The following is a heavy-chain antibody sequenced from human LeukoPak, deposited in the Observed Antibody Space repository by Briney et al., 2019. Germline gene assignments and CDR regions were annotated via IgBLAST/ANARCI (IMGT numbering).Heavy chain of an antibody. Sequence: SETLSLTCTVSGGSISSYYWSWIRQPAGKGLEWIGRIYTSGSTNYNPSLKSRVTISVDTSKNQFSLKLSSVTAADTAVYYCARGPNSGSYHALSYWGQGTLVTVSS. CDR1: GGSISSYY. J-gene: IGHJ4*02. V-gene: IGHV4-4*07. CDR2: IYTSGST. CDR3: ARGPNSGSYHALSY. D-gene: IGHD1-26*01.